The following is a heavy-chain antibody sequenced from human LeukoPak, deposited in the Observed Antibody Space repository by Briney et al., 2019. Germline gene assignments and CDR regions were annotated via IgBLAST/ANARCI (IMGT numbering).Heavy chain of an antibody. CDR3: ARASPSLYYYGSGSPNYYYGMDV. D-gene: IGHD3-10*01. CDR2: INHSGST. V-gene: IGHV4-39*07. J-gene: IGHJ6*02. CDR1: GGSISSSSYY. Sequence: SSETLSLTCTVSGGSISSSSYYWSWIRQPPGKGLEWIGEINHSGSTNYNPSLKSRVTISVDTSKNQFSLKLSSVTAADTAVYYCARASPSLYYYGSGSPNYYYGMDVWGQGTAVTVSS.